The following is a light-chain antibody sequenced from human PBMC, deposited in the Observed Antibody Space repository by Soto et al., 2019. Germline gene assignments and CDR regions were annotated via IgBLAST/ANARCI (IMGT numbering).Light chain of an antibody. CDR1: QSMTRTY. CDR3: HQYDNAPQT. J-gene: IGKJ2*01. V-gene: IGKV3-20*01. Sequence: EIVLMQSPGTLSLSPGERATLSCRASQSMTRTYIAWYQKKPGQAPRLLIYAASIRAPGIPDKFSGTGSGTDYSLTIDRLEPEDSAVYYCHQYDNAPQTLGQGTKVDIK. CDR2: AAS.